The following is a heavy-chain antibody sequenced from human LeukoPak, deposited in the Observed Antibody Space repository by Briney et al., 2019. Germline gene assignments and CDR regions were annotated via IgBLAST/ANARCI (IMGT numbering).Heavy chain of an antibody. CDR3: AGLWSGSYMTAFDI. D-gene: IGHD1-26*01. V-gene: IGHV3-7*01. Sequence: PGGSLRLSCSASGFNFSSYWMSWVRQAPGKGLELVANIKQDGSEKYYVDSVKGRFTISRDNAKNSLYLQMNSLRAEDTAVYYCAGLWSGSYMTAFDIWGQGIMVTVSS. CDR1: GFNFSSYW. CDR2: IKQDGSEK. J-gene: IGHJ3*02.